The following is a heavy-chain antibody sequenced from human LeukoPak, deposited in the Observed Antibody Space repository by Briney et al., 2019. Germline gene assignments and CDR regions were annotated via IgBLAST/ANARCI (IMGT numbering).Heavy chain of an antibody. V-gene: IGHV3-48*03. J-gene: IGHJ4*02. Sequence: GGSLRLSCAASGFTFSSYEMNWVRQAPGKGLEWVSYISSSGSTIYYADSVKGRFTISRDNAKNSLYLQMNSLRAEDTAVYYCASGDCSGGSCYDYWGQGTLVTVSS. CDR3: ASGDCSGGSCYDY. CDR1: GFTFSSYE. D-gene: IGHD2-15*01. CDR2: ISSSGSTI.